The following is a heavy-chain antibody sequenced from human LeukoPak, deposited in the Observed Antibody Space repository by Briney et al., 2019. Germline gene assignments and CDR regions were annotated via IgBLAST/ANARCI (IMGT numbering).Heavy chain of an antibody. CDR3: AREGSSWYSDY. J-gene: IGHJ4*02. D-gene: IGHD6-13*01. CDR1: GFTFSTYW. V-gene: IGHV3-7*01. Sequence: GGSLRLSCAASGFTFSTYWMSWVRQAPGKGLEWVANIKQDGSEKYYVDSVKGRFTISRDNVKNSLYLQMNSLRAKDTAVYYCAREGSSWYSDYWGQGTLVTVSS. CDR2: IKQDGSEK.